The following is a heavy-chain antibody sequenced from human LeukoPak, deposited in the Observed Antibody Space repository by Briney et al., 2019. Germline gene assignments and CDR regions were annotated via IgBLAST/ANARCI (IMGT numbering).Heavy chain of an antibody. V-gene: IGHV3-33*01. D-gene: IGHD2-2*01. CDR1: GFTFSSYG. Sequence: GRSLRLSCAASGFTFSSYGMHWVRQAPGKGLEWVAVIWYDGSNKYYADSVKGRFTISRDNSKNTLYLQMNSLRAEDTAVYYCASRLYCSSTSCRYFDYWGQGTLVTVSS. CDR3: ASRLYCSSTSCRYFDY. CDR2: IWYDGSNK. J-gene: IGHJ4*02.